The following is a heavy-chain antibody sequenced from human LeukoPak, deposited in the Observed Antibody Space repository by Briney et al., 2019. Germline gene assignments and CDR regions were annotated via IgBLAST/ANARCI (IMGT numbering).Heavy chain of an antibody. V-gene: IGHV1-2*02. Sequence: ASVKVSCKASGYTFTGYYMHWVRQAPGQGLEWMGWINPNSGGTNYAQKFQGRVTMTRDTSISTAYMELSRLRSDDTAVYYCARAETYYYDSSGYYVGSYCGMDVWGQGTTVTVSS. D-gene: IGHD3-22*01. J-gene: IGHJ6*02. CDR1: GYTFTGYY. CDR2: INPNSGGT. CDR3: ARAETYYYDSSGYYVGSYCGMDV.